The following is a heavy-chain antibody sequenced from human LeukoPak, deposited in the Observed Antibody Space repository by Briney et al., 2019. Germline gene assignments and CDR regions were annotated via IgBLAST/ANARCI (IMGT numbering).Heavy chain of an antibody. CDR1: GFIYSGSA. CDR3: IRQYSGNWYYFDY. D-gene: IGHD6-13*01. CDR2: IRSKVSSYAT. V-gene: IGHV3-73*01. Sequence: PGGSLRLSCAASGFIYSGSAMHWVRQASARGLEWVGRIRSKVSSYATAYAASVKGRFTISRDDSKNTAYLQMNSLKIEDTAVYFCIRQYSGNWYYFDYWGQGTLVTVSS. J-gene: IGHJ4*02.